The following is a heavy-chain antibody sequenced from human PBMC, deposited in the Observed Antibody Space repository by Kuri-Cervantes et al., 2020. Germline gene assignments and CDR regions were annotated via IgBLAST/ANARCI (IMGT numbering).Heavy chain of an antibody. V-gene: IGHV4-34*01. CDR1: GGSFSGYY. CDR3: ARRTWGDYGMDV. J-gene: IGHJ6*02. Sequence: QTLSLTCAVYGGSFSGYYWSWIRQPPGKGLEWIGEIYHSGSTNYNPSLKSRVTISVDKSKNQFSLKLSSVTAADTAVYYCARRTWGDYGMDVWGQGTTVTVSS. CDR2: IYHSGST. D-gene: IGHD3-10*01.